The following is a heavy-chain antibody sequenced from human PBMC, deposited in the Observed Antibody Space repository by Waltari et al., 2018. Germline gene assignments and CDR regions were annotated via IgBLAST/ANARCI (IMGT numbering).Heavy chain of an antibody. D-gene: IGHD3-22*01. J-gene: IGHJ5*02. V-gene: IGHV4-39*01. CDR3: ARHVPGGYYDSSGYYYGPGWFDP. Sequence: QLQLQESGPGLVKPSETLSLTCTVPGGSISSSSYYWGWIRQPPGKGLEGIGSIYYSGSTYYNPSLKSRVTISVDTSKNQFSLKLSSVTAADTAVYYCARHVPGGYYDSSGYYYGPGWFDPWGQGTLVTVSS. CDR1: GGSISSSSYY. CDR2: IYYSGST.